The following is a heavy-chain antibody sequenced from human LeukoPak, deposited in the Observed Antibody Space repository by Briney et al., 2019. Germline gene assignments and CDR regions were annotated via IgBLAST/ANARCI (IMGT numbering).Heavy chain of an antibody. CDR2: ISYDGSSK. V-gene: IGHV3-30*04. D-gene: IGHD5-18*01. CDR1: RFSFSTYA. Sequence: GGSLRLSCAASRFSFSTYAMHWVRQAPGKGLEWVAVISYDGSSKYYADSVKGRFTISRDNSKNTLYLQMNSLRAEDTAVYYCARARSSYGYGDAFDIWGQGTMVTVSS. CDR3: ARARSSYGYGDAFDI. J-gene: IGHJ3*02.